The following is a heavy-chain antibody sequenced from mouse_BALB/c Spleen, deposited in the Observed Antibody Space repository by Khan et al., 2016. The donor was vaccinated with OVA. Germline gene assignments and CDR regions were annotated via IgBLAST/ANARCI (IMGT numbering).Heavy chain of an antibody. D-gene: IGHD1-3*01. Sequence: QMQLEESGPGLVAPSQSLAITCTVSGFSLTSYGVNWVRQPPGKGLEWLGVIWGDGSTNYHSTLIFRLIISKDNSKSQVFLKLNSLQTDDTATYFCAKLTPDYYSMDYWGQGTSVTVSS. J-gene: IGHJ4*01. CDR3: AKLTPDYYSMDY. V-gene: IGHV2-3*01. CDR2: IWGDGST. CDR1: GFSLTSYG.